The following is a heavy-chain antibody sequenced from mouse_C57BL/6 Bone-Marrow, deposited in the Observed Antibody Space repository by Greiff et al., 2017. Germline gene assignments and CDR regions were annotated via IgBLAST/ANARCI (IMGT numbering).Heavy chain of an antibody. V-gene: IGHV1-19*01. J-gene: IGHJ2*01. Sequence: EVQLQQSGPVLVKPGASVKMSCKASGYTFTDYYMNWVKQSHGKSLEWIGVINPYNGGTSYNQKFKGKATLTVDKSSSTAYMELNSLTSEDSAVYYCARWMVTTGYYFDYWGQGTTLTVSS. CDR1: GYTFTDYY. CDR2: INPYNGGT. CDR3: ARWMVTTGYYFDY. D-gene: IGHD2-2*01.